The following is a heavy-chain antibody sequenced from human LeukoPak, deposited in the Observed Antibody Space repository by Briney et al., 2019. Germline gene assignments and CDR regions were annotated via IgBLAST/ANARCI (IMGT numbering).Heavy chain of an antibody. D-gene: IGHD5-12*01. CDR3: ARVNSGVATRFDP. V-gene: IGHV1-46*01. CDR2: INPSGGST. J-gene: IGHJ5*02. CDR1: GYTFTSYY. Sequence: ASVKVSCKASGYTFTSYYMHWVRQAPGQGLEWTGIINPSGGSTSYAQKFQGRVTMTRDMSTSTVYMELSSLRSEDTAVYYCARVNSGVATRFDPWGQGTLVTVSS.